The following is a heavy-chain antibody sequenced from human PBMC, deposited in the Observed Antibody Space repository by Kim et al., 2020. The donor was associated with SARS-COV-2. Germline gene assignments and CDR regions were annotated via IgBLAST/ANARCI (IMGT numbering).Heavy chain of an antibody. J-gene: IGHJ4*02. D-gene: IGHD6-19*01. CDR3: ARDRQRAGTGVDY. V-gene: IGHV6-1*01. Sequence: YTLSVKGRITINTDPSKNQFSLQLNSVTPEDTAVYYCARDRQRAGTGVDYWGQGTLVTVSS.